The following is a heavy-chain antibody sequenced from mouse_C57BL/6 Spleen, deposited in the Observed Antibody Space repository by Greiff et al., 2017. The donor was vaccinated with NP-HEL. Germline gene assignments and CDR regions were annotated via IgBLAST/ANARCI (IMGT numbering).Heavy chain of an antibody. CDR2: INPSTGGT. J-gene: IGHJ3*01. CDR1: GYSFTGYY. D-gene: IGHD2-3*01. V-gene: IGHV1-42*01. CDR3: SRRGDRYGRFAY. Sequence: EVMLVESGPELVKPGASVKISCKASGYSFTGYYMNWVKQSPEKSLEWIGEINPSTGGTTYNQKFKAKATLTVDKSSSTAYMQLKSLTSEDSAVYYCSRRGDRYGRFAYWGQGTLVTVSA.